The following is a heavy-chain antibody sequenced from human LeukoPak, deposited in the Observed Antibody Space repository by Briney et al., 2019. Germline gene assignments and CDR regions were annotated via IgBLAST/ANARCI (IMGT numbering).Heavy chain of an antibody. Sequence: ASVKVSCKASGYPFTSYGLTWVRQTPGQGLQWMGWIAAYNGATNYEQIFQGRISMTTDTSTNTGYMELRSLTSDDTAVYYCAREDSNSENFWGQGTLVTVSS. CDR2: IAAYNGAT. D-gene: IGHD2/OR15-2a*01. J-gene: IGHJ4*02. CDR1: GYPFTSYG. CDR3: AREDSNSENF. V-gene: IGHV1-18*01.